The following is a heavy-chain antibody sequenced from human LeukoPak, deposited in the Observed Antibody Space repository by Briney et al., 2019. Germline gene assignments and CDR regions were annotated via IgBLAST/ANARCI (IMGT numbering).Heavy chain of an antibody. CDR1: GFTFSSYA. CDR3: AKSNYDDSSPPDY. D-gene: IGHD4-17*01. V-gene: IGHV3-23*01. Sequence: PGGSLRLSCAASGFTFSSYAMSWVRQAPGKGLEWVSSINGRGGSTYYADSVKGRFTISRDNSKNTLYLQMNSLRAGDTAVYYCAKSNYDDSSPPDYGAQGTLFTVSS. CDR2: INGRGGST. J-gene: IGHJ4*02.